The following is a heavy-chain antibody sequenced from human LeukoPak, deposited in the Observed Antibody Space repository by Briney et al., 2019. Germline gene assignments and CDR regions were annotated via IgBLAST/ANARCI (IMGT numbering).Heavy chain of an antibody. D-gene: IGHD4-11*01. Sequence: GGSLRLSCAASGLTFSSSGMNWVRQAPGKGLEWVSFIDSSSAYIYYADSVKGRFTISRDNAKNSLYLQMNSLRAEDTAVYYCARDTSQSNTVTYFDYWGQGTLVTVSS. CDR3: ARDTSQSNTVTYFDY. V-gene: IGHV3-21*01. CDR1: GLTFSSSG. J-gene: IGHJ4*02. CDR2: IDSSSAYI.